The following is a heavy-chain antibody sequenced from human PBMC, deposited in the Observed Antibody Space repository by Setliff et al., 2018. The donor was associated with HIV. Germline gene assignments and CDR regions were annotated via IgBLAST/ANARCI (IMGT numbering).Heavy chain of an antibody. CDR3: ATSDGSGFFGY. J-gene: IGHJ1*01. V-gene: IGHV3-11*01. CDR2: ISSSGGTT. D-gene: IGHD3-10*01. CDR1: GFVFSDYY. Sequence: GGSLRLSCVASGFVFSDYYITWIRQTPGEGLKWLSYISSSGGTTYYADSVKGRFTVSRVNAKNSLYLHMTNVKVDDTAVYYCATSDGSGFFGYWGQGTLVTVSS.